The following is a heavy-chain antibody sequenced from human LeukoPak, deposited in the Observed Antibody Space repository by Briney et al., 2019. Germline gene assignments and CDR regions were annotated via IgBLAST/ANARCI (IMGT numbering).Heavy chain of an antibody. CDR1: GGSISSSSYY. CDR2: IYYDGST. V-gene: IGHV4-39*01. D-gene: IGHD3-10*01. Sequence: SETLSLTCTVSGGSISSSSYYWGWIRQPPGKGLEWIGSIYYDGSTYYSPSLKSRVTISVDTSKNQLPLKLGSVTAADTAVYYCARLIWYGSGSYSYYFDYWGQGTLVTVSP. CDR3: ARLIWYGSGSYSYYFDY. J-gene: IGHJ4*02.